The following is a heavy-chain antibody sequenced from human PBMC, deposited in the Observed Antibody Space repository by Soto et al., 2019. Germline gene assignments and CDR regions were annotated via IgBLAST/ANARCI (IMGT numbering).Heavy chain of an antibody. Sequence: QITLKESGPTLVKPTQTLTLTGTFSGFSLSTSGVGVGWIRQPPGKALEWLALIYWDDDKRYSPSLKSRLTITNDTSKNQVVLTMTNMDPVDTATYYWAHSQRSIPKYYFDYWGQGTLVTVSS. D-gene: IGHD2-2*02. CDR2: IYWDDDK. V-gene: IGHV2-5*02. CDR1: GFSLSTSGVG. J-gene: IGHJ4*02. CDR3: AHSQRSIPKYYFDY.